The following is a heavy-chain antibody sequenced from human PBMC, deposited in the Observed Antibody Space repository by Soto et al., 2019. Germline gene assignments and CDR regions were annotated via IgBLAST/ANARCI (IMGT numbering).Heavy chain of an antibody. CDR1: GYTFTSYA. CDR3: AIGAYYYDSGLDY. Sequence: ASVKVSCKASGYTFTSYAMHWVRQAPGQRLEWMGWINAGNGNTKYSQKFQGRVTITRDTSASTAYMELGSLRSEDTAVYYCAIGAYYYDSGLDYWGQGTLVTVSS. J-gene: IGHJ4*02. D-gene: IGHD3-22*01. V-gene: IGHV1-3*01. CDR2: INAGNGNT.